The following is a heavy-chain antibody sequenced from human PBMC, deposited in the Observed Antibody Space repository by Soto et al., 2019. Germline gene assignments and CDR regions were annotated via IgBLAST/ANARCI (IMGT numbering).Heavy chain of an antibody. CDR2: ISARGDKT. D-gene: IGHD3-22*01. CDR3: TIDAFKGTPKPGDYER. CDR1: GFSFSNYP. V-gene: IGHV3-23*01. Sequence: GGSLRLSCATSGFSFSNYPMTWVRQAPGKGLEWVSTISARGDKTYYAGSVKGRFTVSRDNSKNTLYLQMNTLGAEDTAIYYCTIDAFKGTPKPGDYERWRRGTRVTVSS. J-gene: IGHJ4*02.